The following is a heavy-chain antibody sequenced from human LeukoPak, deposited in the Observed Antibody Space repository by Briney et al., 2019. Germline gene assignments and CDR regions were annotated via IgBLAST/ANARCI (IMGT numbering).Heavy chain of an antibody. Sequence: GASVKVSCKAFGYTFTSNYMHWVRQAPGQGPEWMGVISPSGGSTTYAQKFQGRVTLTRDMSTSTDYLELSSLRSEDTAVYYCARDLRPYDFWSGYLSPHLAGYWGQGTLVTVSS. D-gene: IGHD3-3*01. CDR2: ISPSGGST. V-gene: IGHV1-46*01. J-gene: IGHJ4*02. CDR1: GYTFTSNY. CDR3: ARDLRPYDFWSGYLSPHLAGY.